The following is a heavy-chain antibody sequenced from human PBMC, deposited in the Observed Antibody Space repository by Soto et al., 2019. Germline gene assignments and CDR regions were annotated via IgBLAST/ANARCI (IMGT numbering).Heavy chain of an antibody. J-gene: IGHJ5*02. CDR1: GGTFSSYA. D-gene: IGHD2-15*01. CDR2: IIPIFGTA. V-gene: IGHV1-69*01. Sequence: QVQLVQSGAEVKKPGSSVKVSCKASGGTFSSYAISWVRQAPGQGLEWMGGIIPIFGTANYAQKFQGRVTIPADEFTSTANMELSRLRSEDTAVYYCAGDLCSGGSCYLAGNSFAPWGQGTLVTVSS. CDR3: AGDLCSGGSCYLAGNSFAP.